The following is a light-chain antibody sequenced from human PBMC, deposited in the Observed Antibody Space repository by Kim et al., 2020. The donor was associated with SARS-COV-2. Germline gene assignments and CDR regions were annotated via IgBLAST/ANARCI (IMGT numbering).Light chain of an antibody. Sequence: VHRRQTASITCPGDKLGDKYACCYQQKPGQSPVLVIYQHNKRPSGIPERFAGSNSGNTATLTISGTQAMDEADYYCQAWDSSTVVFGGGTQLTVL. CDR1: KLGDKY. CDR3: QAWDSSTVV. CDR2: QHN. V-gene: IGLV3-1*01. J-gene: IGLJ2*01.